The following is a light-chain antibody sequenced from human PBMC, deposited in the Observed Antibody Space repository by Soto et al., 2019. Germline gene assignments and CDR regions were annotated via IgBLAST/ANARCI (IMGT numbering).Light chain of an antibody. J-gene: IGLJ1*01. CDR3: QSYDSSLSGSYV. Sequence: QSVLTQPPSVSGAQGQRVTFSCTGSTSNIGAGYDVHWYQQLPGTSPKLLIFGNSNRPSGVPDRFSASRSGSSASLAITGLQAEDEADYYCQSYDSSLSGSYVFGSGTKLTVL. V-gene: IGLV1-40*01. CDR2: GNS. CDR1: TSNIGAGYD.